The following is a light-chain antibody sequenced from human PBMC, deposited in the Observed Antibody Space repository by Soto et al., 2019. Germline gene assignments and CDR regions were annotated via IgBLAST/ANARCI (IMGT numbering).Light chain of an antibody. CDR1: QNIINY. Sequence: IQMTQSPTSLTASVCDGVTVXXRASQNIINYLTWYQQKPGKAPQXLIYVASRLESGVPSRFSGSGSGTDFTLTISSLQPEDFATYYCQQSYNSPITFGQGTRLDIK. CDR3: QQSYNSPIT. J-gene: IGKJ5*01. V-gene: IGKV1-39*01. CDR2: VAS.